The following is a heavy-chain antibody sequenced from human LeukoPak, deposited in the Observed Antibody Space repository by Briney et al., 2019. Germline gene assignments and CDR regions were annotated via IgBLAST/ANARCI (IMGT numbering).Heavy chain of an antibody. CDR1: GYTFTAYY. D-gene: IGHD1-26*01. CDR3: ARDYSDLAIDY. V-gene: IGHV1-2*06. J-gene: IGHJ4*02. Sequence: GASVKVSCKASGYTFTAYYMHWVRQAPGQGLEWMGRINPNSGGTNYAQKFQGRVIMTRDTSISTAYMELSRLRSDDTAVYDCARDYSDLAIDYWGQGTLVTVSS. CDR2: INPNSGGT.